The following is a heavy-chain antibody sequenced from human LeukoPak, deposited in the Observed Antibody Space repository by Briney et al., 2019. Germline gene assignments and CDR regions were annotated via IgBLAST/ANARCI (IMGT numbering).Heavy chain of an antibody. Sequence: GGSLRLSCTASGFTFSSYARSWVRQAPGKGLEWVSAISGGGDSTYYADSVKGRFTISRDTSKNTLYLQMNSLRAEDTAVYVWAHLYSSIGSVGDSWGRGPLVTVS. J-gene: IGHJ5*01. CDR2: ISGGGDST. CDR3: AHLYSSIGSVGDS. V-gene: IGHV3-23*01. D-gene: IGHD6-13*01. CDR1: GFTFSSYA.